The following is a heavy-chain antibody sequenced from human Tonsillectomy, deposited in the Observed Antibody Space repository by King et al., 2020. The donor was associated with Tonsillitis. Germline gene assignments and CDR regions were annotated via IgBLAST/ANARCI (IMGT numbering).Heavy chain of an antibody. CDR3: ARPWVPPDFYYYPMDV. D-gene: IGHD3-16*01. CDR2: ISYDGNDK. J-gene: IGHJ6*02. Sequence: VQLVESGGGVVQPGRSLRLSCAASGFTFSSYALHWVRQAPGKGLEWVAVISYDGNDKYYTDSVKGRFTISRDNSKNTLYLQMNSLRAEDTAVYYCARPWVPPDFYYYPMDVWGQGTTVTVSS. V-gene: IGHV3-30*04. CDR1: GFTFSSYA.